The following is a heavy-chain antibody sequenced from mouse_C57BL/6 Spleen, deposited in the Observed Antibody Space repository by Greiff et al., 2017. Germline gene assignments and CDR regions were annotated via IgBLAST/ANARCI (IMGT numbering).Heavy chain of an antibody. V-gene: IGHV1-81*01. D-gene: IGHD1-1*01. CDR1: GYTFTSYG. CDR3: ARSITTVVAGDWYFDV. Sequence: VQLQQSGAELARPGASVKLSCKASGYTFTSYGISWVKKRTGQGLEWIGEIYPRSGNTYYNEKFKGKATLTADKSSSTAYMELRSLTSEDSAVYFCARSITTVVAGDWYFDVWGTGTTVTVSS. CDR2: IYPRSGNT. J-gene: IGHJ1*03.